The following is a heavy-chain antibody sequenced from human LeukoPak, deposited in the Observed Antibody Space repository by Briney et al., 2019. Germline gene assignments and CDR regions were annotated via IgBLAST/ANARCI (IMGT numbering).Heavy chain of an antibody. Sequence: PSETRSLTCTVSGAAISNYYWSWTRQPPGKGLEWIGYIHNTGRTNYNPSLKSRVTISADTSKNQFSLRLSSVTAADTAIYYCARYAATGGPNWFDPWGPGTLVTVSS. CDR1: GAAISNYY. D-gene: IGHD2-15*01. V-gene: IGHV4-59*01. CDR3: ARYAATGGPNWFDP. CDR2: IHNTGRT. J-gene: IGHJ5*02.